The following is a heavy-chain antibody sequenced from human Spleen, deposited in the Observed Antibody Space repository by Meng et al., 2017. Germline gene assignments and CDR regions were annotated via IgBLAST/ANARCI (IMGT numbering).Heavy chain of an antibody. Sequence: SETLSLTCTVSGGSVRSGSYYWSWIRQPSGKGLEWIGYIYNSGSTSYNPSLKSRVTISVDTSKNQFSLKLSSVTAADTAVYYCARVGYSSGWYEGVYYFDYWGQGTLVTVSS. CDR2: IYNSGST. CDR1: GGSVRSGSYY. V-gene: IGHV4-61*01. CDR3: ARVGYSSGWYEGVYYFDY. D-gene: IGHD6-19*01. J-gene: IGHJ4*02.